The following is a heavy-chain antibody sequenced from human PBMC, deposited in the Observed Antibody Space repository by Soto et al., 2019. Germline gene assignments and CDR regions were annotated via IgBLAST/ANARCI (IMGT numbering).Heavy chain of an antibody. V-gene: IGHV3-53*02. Sequence: EVQLVETGGDLIQPGGSLRLSCAVSGFTVSSNHMSWVRQAPGKGLEWVSIIDSGGRTYYADSVEGRFTISRDTSKSTLFLQMNSLRVEDSAVYYCAADAKGIPFDYWGQGTLVTVSS. CDR2: IDSGGRT. J-gene: IGHJ4*02. CDR3: AADAKGIPFDY. CDR1: GFTVSSNH.